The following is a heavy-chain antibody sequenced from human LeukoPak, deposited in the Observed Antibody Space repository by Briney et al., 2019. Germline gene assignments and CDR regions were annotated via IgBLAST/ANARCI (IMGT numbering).Heavy chain of an antibody. CDR1: GYSFTSYW. D-gene: IGHD1-14*01. J-gene: IGHJ6*03. Sequence: GESLKISCKGSGYSFTSYWIGWVRQMPGKGLEWMGIIYPGDSDTRYSPSFQGQVTISDDKSISPAYLQWSSLKASDPAMYYCARHIKACYYDYYMDVWGKGTTVTVSS. CDR3: ARHIKACYYDYYMDV. V-gene: IGHV5-51*01. CDR2: IYPGDSDT.